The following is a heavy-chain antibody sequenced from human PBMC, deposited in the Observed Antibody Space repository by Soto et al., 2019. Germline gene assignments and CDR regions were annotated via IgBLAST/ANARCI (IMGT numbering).Heavy chain of an antibody. CDR2: INPRGGST. CDR3: AFVGIAAPY. Sequence: ASVQVSCKASGYSFTSYYMHLVRQAPGQGLEWMGMINPRGGSTNYAQKFQGRVTMTRDTSTSTVYMDLNSLRSEDTAVYYCAFVGIAAPYWGQGTQVTVSS. V-gene: IGHV1-46*01. D-gene: IGHD6-13*01. J-gene: IGHJ4*02. CDR1: GYSFTSYY.